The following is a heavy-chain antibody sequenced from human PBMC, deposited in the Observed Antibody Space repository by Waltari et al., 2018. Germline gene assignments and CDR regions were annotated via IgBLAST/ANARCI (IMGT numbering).Heavy chain of an antibody. Sequence: EVQLVESGGGLVQPGRSLRLSCAASSFTFDDYAMHWVRQAPGKGLEWVSGISWNSGSIGYADSVKGRFTISRDNAKNSLYLQMNSLRAEDTALYYCAKRGYSEYYFDYWGQGTLVTVSS. CDR1: SFTFDDYA. CDR2: ISWNSGSI. CDR3: AKRGYSEYYFDY. V-gene: IGHV3-9*01. J-gene: IGHJ4*02. D-gene: IGHD5-18*01.